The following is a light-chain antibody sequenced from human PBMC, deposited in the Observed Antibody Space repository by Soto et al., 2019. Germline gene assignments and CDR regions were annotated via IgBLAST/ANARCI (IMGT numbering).Light chain of an antibody. CDR2: GAS. CDR1: QSVSSRY. Sequence: EIVLTQSPGTLSLSPGERATLSCRASQSVSSRYFAWYQQKPGQAPRLLIYGASSRATGIPDRFSGSGSGTDFTLTISRLGPEDFAVYYCQQFGSPPQTFGQGTKVEIK. V-gene: IGKV3-20*01. CDR3: QQFGSPPQT. J-gene: IGKJ1*01.